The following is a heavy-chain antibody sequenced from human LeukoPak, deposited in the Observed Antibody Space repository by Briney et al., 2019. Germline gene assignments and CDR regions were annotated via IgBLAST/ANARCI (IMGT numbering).Heavy chain of an antibody. CDR3: ARYCSSTSCSYDMDV. V-gene: IGHV3-9*01. J-gene: IGHJ6*02. CDR1: GFTFDDYA. Sequence: GGSLRLSCAASGFTFDDYAMHWVRQAPGKGLEWVSGISWNSGSIGYADSVKGRFTISRDNAKNSLYLQMNSLRAEDTAVYYCARYCSSTSCSYDMDVWGQGTTVTVSS. D-gene: IGHD2-2*01. CDR2: ISWNSGSI.